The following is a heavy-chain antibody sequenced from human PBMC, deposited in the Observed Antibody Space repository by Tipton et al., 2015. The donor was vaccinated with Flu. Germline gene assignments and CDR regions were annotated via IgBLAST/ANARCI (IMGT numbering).Heavy chain of an antibody. V-gene: IGHV3-11*01. CDR2: ISSSGSTI. J-gene: IGHJ4*02. CDR1: GFTFSDYY. Sequence: GSLRLSCAASGFTFSDYYMSWIRRAPGKGLARVSYISSSGSTIYYADSVKGRFTISRDNAKNSLYLQMNSLRAEDTAVYYCARDGSPYYYGSGSYLGPSDFGYWGQGTLVTVSS. D-gene: IGHD3-10*01. CDR3: ARDGSPYYYGSGSYLGPSDFGY.